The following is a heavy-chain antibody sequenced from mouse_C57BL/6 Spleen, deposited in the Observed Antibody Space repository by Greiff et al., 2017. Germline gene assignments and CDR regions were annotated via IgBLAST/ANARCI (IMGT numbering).Heavy chain of an antibody. J-gene: IGHJ4*01. V-gene: IGHV2-3*01. D-gene: IGHD3-3*01. CDR2: IGGDGST. Sequence: VQGVESGPGLVAPSPCLSITCTVSGFSLTSYGVSWVRQPPGKGLEWLGVIGGDGSTNYYSALISSLGISKENTKSLVFLKLNSLQTDDTATYYCAKPAGYELGAMDYWGQGTAVTVSS. CDR1: GFSLTSYG. CDR3: AKPAGYELGAMDY.